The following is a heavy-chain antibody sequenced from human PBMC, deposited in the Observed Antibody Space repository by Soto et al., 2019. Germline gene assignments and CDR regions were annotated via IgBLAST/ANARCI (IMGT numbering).Heavy chain of an antibody. V-gene: IGHV3-7*01. D-gene: IGHD1-1*01. Sequence: EVQLVESGGVLVQPGGSLRLSCAASGFTCTYDLMTWVRQAPGKGLEWVANINQDGNEKYYVDSVKGRFTISRDNAKNALDLQMNSLRAEDTAVYYCARSNWNVLDHGGEGTLVTVSS. CDR3: ARSNWNVLDH. CDR1: GFTCTYDL. CDR2: INQDGNEK. J-gene: IGHJ4*02.